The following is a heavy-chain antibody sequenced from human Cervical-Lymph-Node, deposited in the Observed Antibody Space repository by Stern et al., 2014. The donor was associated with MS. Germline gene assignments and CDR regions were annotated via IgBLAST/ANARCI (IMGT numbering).Heavy chain of an antibody. CDR3: ARGANGYHNWFDP. D-gene: IGHD5-24*01. J-gene: IGHJ5*02. V-gene: IGHV5-51*01. Sequence: VQLVQSGAEVKKPGEPLKISCKGSGYTFSDYWIAWVRQMPGKGLEWMGIIFPDDSDTRYSPSFQGKVTISADKSINTAYLQWSSLKASDTAMYYCARGANGYHNWFDPWGQGTLVIVSS. CDR2: IFPDDSDT. CDR1: GYTFSDYW.